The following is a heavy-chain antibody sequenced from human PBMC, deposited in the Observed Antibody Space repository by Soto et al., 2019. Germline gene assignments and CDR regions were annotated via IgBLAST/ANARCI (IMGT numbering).Heavy chain of an antibody. J-gene: IGHJ4*02. Sequence: PGGSLRLSCAASGFTFSSYAMSWVRQAPGKGLEWVSAISGSGGSTYYADSVKGRFTISRDNSKNTLYLQMNSLRAEDTAVYYCAKDLRGPRVVPAGGLDDWGQGTLVTVSS. V-gene: IGHV3-23*01. D-gene: IGHD2-2*01. CDR3: AKDLRGPRVVPAGGLDD. CDR1: GFTFSSYA. CDR2: ISGSGGST.